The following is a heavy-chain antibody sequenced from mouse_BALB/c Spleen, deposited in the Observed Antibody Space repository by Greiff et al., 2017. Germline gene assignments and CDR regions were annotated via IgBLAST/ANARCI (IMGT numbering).Heavy chain of an antibody. V-gene: IGHV1-7*01. CDR1: GYTFTSYW. Sequence: VQVVESGAELAKPGASVKMSCKASGYTFTSYWMHWVKQRPGQGLEWIGYINPSTGYTEYNQKFKDKATLTADKSSSTAYMQLSSLTSEDSAVYYCARDDYEGYAMDYWGQGTSVTVSS. J-gene: IGHJ4*01. CDR3: ARDDYEGYAMDY. CDR2: INPSTGYT. D-gene: IGHD2-4*01.